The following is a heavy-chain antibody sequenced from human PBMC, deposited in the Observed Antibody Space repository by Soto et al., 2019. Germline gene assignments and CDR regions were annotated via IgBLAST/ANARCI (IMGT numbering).Heavy chain of an antibody. D-gene: IGHD3-22*01. V-gene: IGHV4-30-4*01. CDR2: IYYTGST. CDR3: ATVPTYYYDRNGYANAFDK. Sequence: QVQLQESGPGLVKPSQTLSLTCSVSGGSINRDDYYWSWIRQPPGKGLEWIGYIYYTGSTFHNPSLKSRINISLDTSKNQFSLKLNSVTAADTAVYYCATVPTYYYDRNGYANAFDKWGQGTMVTVSS. J-gene: IGHJ3*02. CDR1: GGSINRDDYY.